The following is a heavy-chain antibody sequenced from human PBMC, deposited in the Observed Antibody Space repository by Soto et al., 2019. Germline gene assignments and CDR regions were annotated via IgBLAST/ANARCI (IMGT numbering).Heavy chain of an antibody. J-gene: IGHJ6*02. Sequence: SVKVSCKASGGTFSSYAISWVRQAPGQGLEWMGWGMPSCGRANYAQKLQGRGTITADESTSTAYMELSSLRSEDTAVYYCARDRGGEWELLTYHGMDAWGQGTPVTVSS. D-gene: IGHD1-26*01. V-gene: IGHV1-69*13. CDR1: GGTFSSYA. CDR2: GMPSCGRA. CDR3: ARDRGGEWELLTYHGMDA.